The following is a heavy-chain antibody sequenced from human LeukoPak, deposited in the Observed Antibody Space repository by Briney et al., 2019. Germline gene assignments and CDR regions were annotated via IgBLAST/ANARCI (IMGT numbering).Heavy chain of an antibody. CDR1: GYTFTGYY. CDR2: INPNSGGT. D-gene: IGHD2-15*01. CDR3: ARGGCSGRNCYVYY. Sequence: ASVKVSCKASGYTFTGYYMHWARQAPGQGLEWMGWINPNSGGTNYAQKFQGRVTMTRDTSISTAYMELSRLRSDDTAVYYCARGGCSGRNCYVYYWGQGTLVTVSS. J-gene: IGHJ4*02. V-gene: IGHV1-2*02.